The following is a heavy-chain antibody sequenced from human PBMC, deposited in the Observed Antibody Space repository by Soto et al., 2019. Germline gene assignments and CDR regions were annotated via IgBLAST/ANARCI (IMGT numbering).Heavy chain of an antibody. CDR3: ASARHIGP. CDR2: IKQDGSES. D-gene: IGHD2-21*01. Sequence: LRLSCAASGFTFSNYWMSWVRQAPGKGLEWVANIKQDGSESNYADSVKGRFTISRDNAENSLYLQMTSLRAEDTAVYYCASARHIGPWGQGTLVTVSS. V-gene: IGHV3-7*01. CDR1: GFTFSNYW. J-gene: IGHJ5*02.